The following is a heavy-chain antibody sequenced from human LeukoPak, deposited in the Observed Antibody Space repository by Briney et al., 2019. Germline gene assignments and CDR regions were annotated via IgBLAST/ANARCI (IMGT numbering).Heavy chain of an antibody. D-gene: IGHD4/OR15-4a*01. V-gene: IGHV3-53*01. CDR1: GFTVSSNY. J-gene: IGHJ4*02. CDR3: ARTMVGNIGTEDHFDY. CDR2: IYAGGNT. Sequence: PGGSLQLSCAASGFTVSSNYMSWVRQAPGKGLEWVSVIYAGGNTYYADSVKGRFTISRDNSKNTLYLQMDNLRAEDTAVYYCARTMVGNIGTEDHFDYWGQGTLVTVSS.